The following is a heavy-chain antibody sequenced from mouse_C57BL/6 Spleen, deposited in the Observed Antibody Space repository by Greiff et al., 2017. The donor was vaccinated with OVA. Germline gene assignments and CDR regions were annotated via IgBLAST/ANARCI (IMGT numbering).Heavy chain of an antibody. CDR3: ARGDYGSSWFAY. V-gene: IGHV1-82*01. J-gene: IGHJ3*01. CDR2: IYPGDGAT. CDR1: GYAFSSSW. Sequence: QVTLKVSGPELVQPGASVKISCKASGYAFSSSWMNWVKQRPGKGLEWIGRIYPGDGATNYNGKFKGKATLTANKSSSTAYMQLSSLKSEDSSVYFCARGDYGSSWFAYWGQGTLVTVSA. D-gene: IGHD1-1*01.